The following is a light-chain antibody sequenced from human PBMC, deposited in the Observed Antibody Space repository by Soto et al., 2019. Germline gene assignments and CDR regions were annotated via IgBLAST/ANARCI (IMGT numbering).Light chain of an antibody. J-gene: IGKJ3*01. V-gene: IGKV3-15*01. CDR1: ESVHRN. CDR2: YAS. CDR3: QHYSSWPPS. Sequence: EVVLTQSPATLSVSPGERVTLSCRASESVHRNLAWYQQKPGQGPSLLIYYASTRATGVPDRFTGSGSGTEFNLTISRLQSEDFGVYYCQHYSSWPPSFGRGTKVEIK.